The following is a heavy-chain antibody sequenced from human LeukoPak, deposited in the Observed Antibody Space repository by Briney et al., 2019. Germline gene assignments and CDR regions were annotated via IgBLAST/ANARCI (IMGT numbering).Heavy chain of an antibody. CDR2: IYTDGST. CDR1: GFIFSSNY. CDR3: ARDPHGYNSYFDY. V-gene: IGHV3-53*01. D-gene: IGHD5-24*01. Sequence: GGSLRLSCAASGFIFSSNYMNWVRQAPGKGLEWVSVIYTDGSTYYADSVKGRFTISRDISRNTVHLQMNSLRAGDTAVYYCARDPHGYNSYFDYWGQGTLVTVSS. J-gene: IGHJ4*02.